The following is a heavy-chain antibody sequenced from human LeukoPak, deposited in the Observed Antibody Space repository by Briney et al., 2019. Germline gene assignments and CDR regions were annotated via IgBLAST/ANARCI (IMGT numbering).Heavy chain of an antibody. D-gene: IGHD6-6*01. Sequence: SETLSLTCAVYGGSFSGYYWSWIRQPPGKGLEWIGEINHSGSTNYNPSLKSRVTISVDTSKNQFSLKLSSVTAADTAVYYCARASGFIAARRARFDYRGQGTLVTVSS. CDR1: GGSFSGYY. CDR2: INHSGST. V-gene: IGHV4-34*01. CDR3: ARASGFIAARRARFDY. J-gene: IGHJ4*02.